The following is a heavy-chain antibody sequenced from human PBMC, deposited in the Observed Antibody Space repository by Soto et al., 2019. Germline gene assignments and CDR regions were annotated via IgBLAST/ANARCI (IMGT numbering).Heavy chain of an antibody. D-gene: IGHD3-10*01. J-gene: IGHJ5*02. CDR2: ISGSGGST. V-gene: IGHV3-23*01. Sequence: EVQLLESGGGLVQPGGSLRLSCAASGFTFSSYAMSWVRQAPGKGLEWGSAISGSGGSTYYADSVKGRFTISRDNSKNTPYLQMNSLRAEATAVYYCASHSGGSGRYYKGWFDPWGQVTLVTVCS. CDR1: GFTFSSYA. CDR3: ASHSGGSGRYYKGWFDP.